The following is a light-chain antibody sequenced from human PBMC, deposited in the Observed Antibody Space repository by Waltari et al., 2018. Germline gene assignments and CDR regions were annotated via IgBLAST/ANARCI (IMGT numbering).Light chain of an antibody. V-gene: IGKV3-15*01. CDR1: QSVSSN. CDR3: QQYTNWPRT. J-gene: IGKJ1*01. Sequence: EIVLTQSPATLSLSPGERATPSCRASQSVSSNLAWYQQKPGQAPRLLIYGASSRATGIPDRFSGSGSGTDFTLTVSSLEPEDFAVYYCQQYTNWPRTFGQGTEVEIK. CDR2: GAS.